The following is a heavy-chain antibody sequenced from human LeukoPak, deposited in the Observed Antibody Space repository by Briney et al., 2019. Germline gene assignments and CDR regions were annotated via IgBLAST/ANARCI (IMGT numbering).Heavy chain of an antibody. CDR3: SRHLYSYYSSPYYP. CDR2: ISYSGST. D-gene: IGHD3-22*01. CDR1: GGSISSGGHY. J-gene: IGHJ5*02. V-gene: IGHV4-31*03. Sequence: PSETLSLTCTVSGGSISSGGHYWSWIRQHPGKGLEWIAYISYSGSTYYNPSLKSRIIISVDTSKNRFSLKLSSVTAADTAVYSCSRHLYSYYSSPYYPWGQGTLVTVSS.